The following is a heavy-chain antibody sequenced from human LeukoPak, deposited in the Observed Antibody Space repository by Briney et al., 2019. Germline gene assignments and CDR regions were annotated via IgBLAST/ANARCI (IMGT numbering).Heavy chain of an antibody. CDR1: GGSISSSSYY. CDR3: ASSRPYYYGSGSTFDY. CDR2: IYYGGST. V-gene: IGHV4-39*07. D-gene: IGHD3-10*01. J-gene: IGHJ4*02. Sequence: PSETLSLTCTVSGGSISSSSYYWGWIRQPPGKGLEWIGSIYYGGSTYYNPSLKSRVTISVDTSKNQFSLKLSSVTAADTAVYYCASSRPYYYGSGSTFDYWGQGTLVTVSS.